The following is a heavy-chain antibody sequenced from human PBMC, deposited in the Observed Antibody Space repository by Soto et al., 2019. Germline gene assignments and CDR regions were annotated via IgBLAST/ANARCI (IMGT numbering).Heavy chain of an antibody. Sequence: EVQLVESGGGLVQPGGSVRLSCAASGFTFSTYSMNWVRQAPGKGLEWVSFISSSGGTIYYADSVKGRFTISRDNAKNSLYLQVNSLSDEDTAVYYCARLSVRYCSGGSCSQLDYWGQGTVVTVSS. J-gene: IGHJ4*02. V-gene: IGHV3-48*02. D-gene: IGHD2-15*01. CDR3: ARLSVRYCSGGSCSQLDY. CDR1: GFTFSTYS. CDR2: ISSSGGTI.